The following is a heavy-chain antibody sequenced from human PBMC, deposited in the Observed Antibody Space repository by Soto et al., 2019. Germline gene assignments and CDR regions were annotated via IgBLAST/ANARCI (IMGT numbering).Heavy chain of an antibody. D-gene: IGHD3-3*01. CDR3: ASHSTRYRLEF. CDR1: GYSLTDYY. CDR2: INPKSGNT. J-gene: IGHJ4*02. V-gene: IGHV1-2*02. Sequence: QVQLVQSGAEVKKPGASVKVSCKASGYSLTDYYMHWVRQAPGQGLEWLGLINPKSGNTGYAQKFQGRVTTTRDTSLSTAYMELSSLRSDDTAVYYCASHSTRYRLEFWGQGTLVTVSS.